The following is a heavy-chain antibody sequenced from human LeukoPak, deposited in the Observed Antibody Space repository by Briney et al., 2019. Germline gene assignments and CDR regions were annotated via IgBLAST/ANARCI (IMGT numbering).Heavy chain of an antibody. J-gene: IGHJ3*02. CDR3: ARGQIGIYYVGAFDI. CDR2: IFPISASP. D-gene: IGHD4-23*01. Sequence: GASVRVSCKASGGTFENSGISWVRQGPGQGLEWMGGIFPISASPSYAQKFQGRLTIPSDDSTSTTYMELSGLRSDDTAVYYCARGQIGIYYVGAFDIWGQGTMLIVSS. CDR1: GGTFENSG. V-gene: IGHV1-69*13.